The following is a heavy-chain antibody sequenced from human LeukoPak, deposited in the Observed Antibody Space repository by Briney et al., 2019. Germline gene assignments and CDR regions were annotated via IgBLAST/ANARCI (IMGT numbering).Heavy chain of an antibody. CDR2: IYPSGST. CDR3: ARGYEVVDF. D-gene: IGHD2-15*01. Sequence: SETLSLTCTVSGGSISSYFLSWVRQPAGKGLEWIGHIYPSGSTNYNPSLKSRVTMSVDTSKNQFSMKLNSVTAADTAVYYCARGYEVVDFWGQGTLVTVSS. CDR1: GGSISSYF. V-gene: IGHV4-4*07. J-gene: IGHJ4*02.